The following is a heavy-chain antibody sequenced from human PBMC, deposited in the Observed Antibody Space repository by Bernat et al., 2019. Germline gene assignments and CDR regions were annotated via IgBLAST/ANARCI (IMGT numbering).Heavy chain of an antibody. CDR2: ISGSGGST. D-gene: IGHD2-15*01. J-gene: IGHJ4*02. V-gene: IGHV3-23*01. CDR3: AKLGEGYCSGGSCYGDLDY. CDR1: GFTFSSYA. Sequence: EVQLLESGGGLVQPGGSLRLSCAASGFTFSSYAMSWVRQAPGKWLEWVSAISGSGGSTYYADSVKGRFTISRDNSKNTLYLQMNSLRAEDTAVYYCAKLGEGYCSGGSCYGDLDYWGQGTLVTVSS.